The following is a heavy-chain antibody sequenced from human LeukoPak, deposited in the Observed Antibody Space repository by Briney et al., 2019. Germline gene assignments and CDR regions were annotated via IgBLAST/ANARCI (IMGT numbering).Heavy chain of an antibody. V-gene: IGHV3-73*01. CDR3: TRSTAQAGGTYYAFDI. D-gene: IGHD2-15*01. Sequence: GGSLRLSCAASGFTFSGSAMHWVRQASGKGLEWVGRIRSKANSYATAYAASVKGGFTISRDDSKNTAYLQMNSLKTEDTAVYYCTRSTAQAGGTYYAFDIWGQGTMVTVSS. J-gene: IGHJ3*02. CDR1: GFTFSGSA. CDR2: IRSKANSYAT.